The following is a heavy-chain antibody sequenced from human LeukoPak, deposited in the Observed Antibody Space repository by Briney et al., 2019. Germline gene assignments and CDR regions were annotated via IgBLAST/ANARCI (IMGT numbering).Heavy chain of an antibody. J-gene: IGHJ4*02. CDR1: GYTFTSYG. V-gene: IGHV1-18*01. Sequence: ASVKVSCKASGYTFTSYGISWVRQAPGQGLEWMGWIRAYDGNTNYAQKLQGRVTMTTDTSTSTAYMELRSLRSDDTAVYYCANTDYYDTSALDYWGQGTLVTVSS. D-gene: IGHD3-22*01. CDR2: IRAYDGNT. CDR3: ANTDYYDTSALDY.